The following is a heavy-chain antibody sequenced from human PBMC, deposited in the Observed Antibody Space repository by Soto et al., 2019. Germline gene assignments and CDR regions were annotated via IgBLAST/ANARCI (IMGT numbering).Heavy chain of an antibody. J-gene: IGHJ4*02. CDR3: ASSSGVVCYFDY. CDR2: IYIGGST. Sequence: GGSLRLSCAASGFTVSSNYISWVRQAPGKGLEWVSVIYIGGSTYYADSVKGRFTISRDNSKNTLYLQMNSLRAEDTAVYYCASSSGVVCYFDYWGQGTLVTVSS. D-gene: IGHD3-3*01. CDR1: GFTVSSNY. V-gene: IGHV3-53*01.